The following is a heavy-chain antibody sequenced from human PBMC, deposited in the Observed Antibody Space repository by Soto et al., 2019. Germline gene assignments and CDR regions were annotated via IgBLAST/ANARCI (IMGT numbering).Heavy chain of an antibody. V-gene: IGHV4-39*01. D-gene: IGHD3-10*01. Sequence: QLQLQESGPGLVKPSETLSLTCTVSGGSISSSSYYWGWIRQPPGKGLEWIGSIYYSGSTYYNPSLKSRVNTSVDPSKNQFSLKLSSVTAADTAVYYCARLFGSGSYYTGGWFDPWGQGTLVTVSS. CDR2: IYYSGST. J-gene: IGHJ5*02. CDR3: ARLFGSGSYYTGGWFDP. CDR1: GGSISSSSYY.